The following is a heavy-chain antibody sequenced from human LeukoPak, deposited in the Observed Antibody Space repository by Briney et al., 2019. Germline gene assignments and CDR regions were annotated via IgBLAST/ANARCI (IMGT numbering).Heavy chain of an antibody. J-gene: IGHJ4*02. Sequence: GGSLRLSCAASGFTFSSYAMHWVRQAPGKGLEWVAVISYDGSNKYYADSVKGRFTISRGNSKNTLYLQMNSLRAEDTAVYYCARDSSGWPGQNTFDYWGQGTLVTVSS. CDR2: ISYDGSNK. CDR3: ARDSSGWPGQNTFDY. V-gene: IGHV3-30*04. D-gene: IGHD6-19*01. CDR1: GFTFSSYA.